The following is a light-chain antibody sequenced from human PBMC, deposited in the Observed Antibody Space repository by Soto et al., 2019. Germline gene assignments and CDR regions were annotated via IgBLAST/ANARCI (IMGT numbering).Light chain of an antibody. V-gene: IGLV1-40*01. CDR2: GNS. Sequence: QSLLTQPPSVSGAPGRRVTISCAGSSSNIGAGYDVHWYQQLPGTAPKLLIYGNSNRPSGVPDRFSGSKSGTSASLAITGLQAEDEADYYCQSYDSSLSVYVFGTGTRSPS. CDR1: SSNIGAGYD. J-gene: IGLJ1*01. CDR3: QSYDSSLSVYV.